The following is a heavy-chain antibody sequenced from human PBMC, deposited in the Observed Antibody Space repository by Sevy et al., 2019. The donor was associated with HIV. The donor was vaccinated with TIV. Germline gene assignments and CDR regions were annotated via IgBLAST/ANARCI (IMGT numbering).Heavy chain of an antibody. CDR3: ARDLGIVATKLFFYYYGMDV. J-gene: IGHJ6*02. V-gene: IGHV3-30-3*01. CDR1: GFTFSSYA. D-gene: IGHD5-12*01. Sequence: GGSLRLSCAASGFTFSSYAMHWVRQAPGKGLEWVAVISYDGSNKYYADSVKGRFTISRDNSKNTLYLQMKSLRAEDTAVYYCARDLGIVATKLFFYYYGMDVWGQGTTVTVSS. CDR2: ISYDGSNK.